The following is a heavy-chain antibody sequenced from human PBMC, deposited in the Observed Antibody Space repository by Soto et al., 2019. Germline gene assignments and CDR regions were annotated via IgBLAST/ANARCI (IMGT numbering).Heavy chain of an antibody. CDR2: IYYSGST. Sequence: QASETLSLTCTVSGGSISSYYWSWIRQPPGKGLEWIGYIYYSGSTNYNPSLKSRVTISVDTSKNQFSLKLSSMTAADTAVYYCARAYSGSYFDYYGMDVWGQGTTVTVSS. J-gene: IGHJ6*02. V-gene: IGHV4-59*01. CDR1: GGSISSYY. CDR3: ARAYSGSYFDYYGMDV. D-gene: IGHD1-26*01.